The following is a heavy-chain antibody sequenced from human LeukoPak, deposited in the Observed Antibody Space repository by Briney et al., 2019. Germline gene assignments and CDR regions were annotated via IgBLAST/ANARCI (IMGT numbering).Heavy chain of an antibody. Sequence: GGSLRLSCAASGFTFSDHYMSWIRQAPGKGLEWIAHISGDGDIIYHKDPFQGRFAISRDNAKNSLYLQMNNLRAEDTAVYYCTRDPYGSGSEGYFYYMDVWGKGTTVTVS. CDR1: GFTFSDHY. CDR3: TRDPYGSGSEGYFYYMDV. V-gene: IGHV3-11*04. CDR2: ISGDGDII. J-gene: IGHJ6*03. D-gene: IGHD3-10*01.